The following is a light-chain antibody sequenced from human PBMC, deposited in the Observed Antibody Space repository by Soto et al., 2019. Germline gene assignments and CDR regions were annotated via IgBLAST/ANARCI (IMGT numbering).Light chain of an antibody. CDR3: QNYNTVPRT. CDR1: QDIRNH. V-gene: IGKV1-27*01. Sequence: DIPMTQSPSSLSASVGDRVTITCRASQDIRNHLAWYQQKPGRVPELLIYAASTLQSGVSFRFSGGGSGTYFTLTITSLQPEDVATYYCQNYNTVPRTFGQGTKVGIK. CDR2: AAS. J-gene: IGKJ1*01.